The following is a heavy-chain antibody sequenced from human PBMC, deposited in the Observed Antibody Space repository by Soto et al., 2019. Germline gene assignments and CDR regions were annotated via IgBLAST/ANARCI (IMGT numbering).Heavy chain of an antibody. CDR2: ISGFNGNT. J-gene: IGHJ3*01. CDR1: GYTFSTYY. Sequence: QVRLVQSGTVVTEPGASVKVSCKASGYTFSTYYISWVRLAPGQGLQWLGWISGFNGNTFSPQEVQDRVVMTMDTSMTTAYMELTSLRAADTAVYYCAGDDAICGRARAFDGGGQGTLVVVSS. D-gene: IGHD6-6*01. CDR3: AGDDAICGRARAFDG. V-gene: IGHV1-18*01.